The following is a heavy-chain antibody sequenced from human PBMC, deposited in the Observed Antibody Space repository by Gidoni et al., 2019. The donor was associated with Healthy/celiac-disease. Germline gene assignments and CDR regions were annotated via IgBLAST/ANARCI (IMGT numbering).Heavy chain of an antibody. CDR2: ISSNGGST. CDR3: VKGTYYYDSSGYY. D-gene: IGHD3-22*01. Sequence: EVQLVESGGGLVQPGGSLRLSCSASGFPFSSYAMHWVRQAPGKGLEYVSAISSNGGSTYYADSVKGRFTISRDNSKNTLYLQMSSLRAEDTAVYYCVKGTYYYDSSGYYWGQGTLVTVSS. V-gene: IGHV3-64D*09. CDR1: GFPFSSYA. J-gene: IGHJ4*02.